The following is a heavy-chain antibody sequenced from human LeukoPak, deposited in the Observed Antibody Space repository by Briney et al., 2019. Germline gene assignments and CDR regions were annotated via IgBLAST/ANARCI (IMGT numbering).Heavy chain of an antibody. CDR3: AGEDSNDISGYPTRSFDH. CDR1: GYSISSGYY. D-gene: IGHD3-22*01. J-gene: IGHJ4*02. Sequence: SETLSLTCTVSGYSISSGYYWGWIRQPPGKGLEWIGSIYHSGSTYYNPSLKSRVTISVDTSKNQFSLKLSSVTAADTAVYYCAGEDSNDISGYPTRSFDHWGQGTLVIVSS. V-gene: IGHV4-38-2*02. CDR2: IYHSGST.